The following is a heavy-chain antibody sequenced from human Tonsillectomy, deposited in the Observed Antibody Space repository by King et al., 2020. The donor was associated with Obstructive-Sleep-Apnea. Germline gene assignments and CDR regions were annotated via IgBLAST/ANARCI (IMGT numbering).Heavy chain of an antibody. CDR3: TTRIAVAGTVLSY. J-gene: IGHJ4*02. V-gene: IGHV3-15*01. CDR1: GFTFSNAW. D-gene: IGHD6-19*01. Sequence: VQLVESGGGLVKPGGSLRLSCAASGFTFSNAWMSWVRQAPGKGLEWVGRIKSKTDGGTTDYAAPVKGKFTISSDDSKNTLYLQMNSLKTEDTAVYYCTTRIAVAGTVLSYWGQGTLVTVSS. CDR2: IKSKTDGGTT.